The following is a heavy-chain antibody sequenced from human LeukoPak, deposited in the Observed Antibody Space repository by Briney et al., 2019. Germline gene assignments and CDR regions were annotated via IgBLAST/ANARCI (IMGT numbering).Heavy chain of an antibody. CDR3: ASNSIFGVVIIGWCDP. J-gene: IGHJ5*02. Sequence: ASVKVSCKASGYTFTGYYMHWVRQAPGQGLEWMGWFNPNSGGTNYAQKFQGRVTMTRDTSISTAYMELSRLRSDDTAVYYCASNSIFGVVIIGWCDPWGQGTLVTVSS. CDR1: GYTFTGYY. V-gene: IGHV1-2*02. CDR2: FNPNSGGT. D-gene: IGHD3-3*01.